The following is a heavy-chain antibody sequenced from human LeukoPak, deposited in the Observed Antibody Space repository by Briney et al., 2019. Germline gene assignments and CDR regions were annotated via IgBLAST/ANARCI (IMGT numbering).Heavy chain of an antibody. CDR1: GFGLSVLS. CDR2: IRPETGEP. Sequence: ASVKVSCKISGFGLSVLSIYWMRQAPGEGLEWVGGIRPETGEPIFAQKFRGRVTITEDTFTDTGYLELRGLTSEDTAVYYCSTDSGRSYFYFDFWGQGTLVTVSS. V-gene: IGHV1-24*01. CDR3: STDSGRSYFYFDF. D-gene: IGHD3-10*01. J-gene: IGHJ4*02.